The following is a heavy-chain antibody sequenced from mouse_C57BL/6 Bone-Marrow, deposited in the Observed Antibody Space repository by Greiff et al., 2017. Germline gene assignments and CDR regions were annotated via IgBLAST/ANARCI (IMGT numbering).Heavy chain of an antibody. CDR2: IDPSDSYT. CDR1: GYTFTSYW. V-gene: IGHV1-69*01. J-gene: IGHJ4*01. CDR3: ARGGYYAMDY. Sequence: VQRVESGAELVMPGASVKLSCKASGYTFTSYWMHWVKQRPGQGLEWIGEIDPSDSYTNYNQKFKGKSTLTVDKSSSTAYMQLSSLTSEDSAVYYCARGGYYAMDYWGQGTSVTVSS.